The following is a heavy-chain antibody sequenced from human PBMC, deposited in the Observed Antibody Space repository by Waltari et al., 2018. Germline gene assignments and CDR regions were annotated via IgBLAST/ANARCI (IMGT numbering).Heavy chain of an antibody. Sequence: QVLLQESGPGLVKPSETRSLTCPVSVGSLGNSSWSCVRSPAGKGRECIALISSTGTTTYNPSLKSRVTMSVYPSRNQFSLSLSSVTAADTAVYYCARDLSTPPYNWFDPWGQGTLVTVSS. CDR1: VGSLGNSS. CDR2: ISSTGTT. J-gene: IGHJ5*02. CDR3: ARDLSTPPYNWFDP. V-gene: IGHV4-4*07.